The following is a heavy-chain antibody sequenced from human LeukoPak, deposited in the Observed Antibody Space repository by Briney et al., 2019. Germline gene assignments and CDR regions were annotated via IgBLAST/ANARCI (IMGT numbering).Heavy chain of an antibody. V-gene: IGHV1-69*13. CDR2: IIPIFGTA. D-gene: IGHD4-17*01. J-gene: IGHJ6*02. CDR3: ARLSLTYGDYEYYYYYGMDV. Sequence: GASVKVSCKASGGTFSSYAISWVRQAPGQGLEWMGGIIPIFGTANYAQKFQGRVTITADESTSTAYMELSSLRFEDTAVYYCARLSLTYGDYEYYYYYGMDVWGQGTTVTVSS. CDR1: GGTFSSYA.